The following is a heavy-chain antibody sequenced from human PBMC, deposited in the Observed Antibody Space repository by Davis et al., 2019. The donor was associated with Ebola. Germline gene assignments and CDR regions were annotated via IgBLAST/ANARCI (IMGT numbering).Heavy chain of an antibody. CDR3: AKDTSNIWFDI. D-gene: IGHD1-26*01. CDR2: LGTSADT. Sequence: GESLKISCAASGFPFGDYAMHWVRQAPGKGLEWVSTLGTSADTYYADSVKGRFTISRDNSKNTLYLQMNGLRVEDTAIYYCAKDTSNIWFDIWGQGTMVTVSS. CDR1: GFPFGDYA. V-gene: IGHV3-23*01. J-gene: IGHJ3*02.